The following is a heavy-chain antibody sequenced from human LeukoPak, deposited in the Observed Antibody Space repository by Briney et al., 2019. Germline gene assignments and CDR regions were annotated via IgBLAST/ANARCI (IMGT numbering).Heavy chain of an antibody. CDR3: ARGVYCSGGSCFFKFDY. CDR2: ISNSGSTI. CDR1: GFTFSIYE. D-gene: IGHD2-15*01. V-gene: IGHV3-48*03. J-gene: IGHJ4*02. Sequence: GGSLRLSCAASGFTFSIYEMNWVRQAPGKGLEWVSYISNSGSTIYYADSVKGRFTIFGDNAKNSLYLQMNSLRAEDTAVYYCARGVYCSGGSCFFKFDYWGQGTLVTVSS.